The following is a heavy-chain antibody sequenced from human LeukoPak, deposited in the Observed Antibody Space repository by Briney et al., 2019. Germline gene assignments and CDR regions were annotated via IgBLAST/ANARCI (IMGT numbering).Heavy chain of an antibody. Sequence: GGSLRLSCAASDFSFTNYAMSWVRQAPGKGLEWVSAVSNRGGTTYYADSVRGRFTISRDNSKNTLYLQMNSLRAEDTAVYYCAKQYSSDWNGLAEYFQHWGQGTLVTVSS. D-gene: IGHD6-19*01. CDR3: AKQYSSDWNGLAEYFQH. J-gene: IGHJ1*01. CDR2: VSNRGGTT. CDR1: DFSFTNYA. V-gene: IGHV3-23*01.